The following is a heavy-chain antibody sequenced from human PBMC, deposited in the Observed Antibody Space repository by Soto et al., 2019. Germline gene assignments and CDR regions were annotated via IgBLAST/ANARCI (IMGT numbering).Heavy chain of an antibody. CDR2: ISYDGSNK. Sequence: GGSLRLSCAASGFTFSSYAMHWVRQAPGKGLEWVAVISYDGSNKYYADSVKGRFTISRDNSKNTLYLQMNSLRAEDTAVYYCASSFSGHSGLDRRYYYGMDVWGQGTTVTVSS. J-gene: IGHJ6*02. V-gene: IGHV3-30-3*01. CDR1: GFTFSSYA. D-gene: IGHD3-10*01. CDR3: ASSFSGHSGLDRRYYYGMDV.